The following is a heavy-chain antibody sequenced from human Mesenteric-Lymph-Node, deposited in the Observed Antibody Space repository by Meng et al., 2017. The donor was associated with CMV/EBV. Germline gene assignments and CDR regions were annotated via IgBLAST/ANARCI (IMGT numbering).Heavy chain of an antibody. Sequence: GGSLRLSCAASGFTVSSNYMSWVRQAPGKGLEWVSVIYSGGSTYYADSVKGRFTISRDNSKNTLFLQMGSLRAEDMAVYYCAARYCSSTSCYGYFEYWGQGSLVTVSS. CDR1: GFTVSSNY. D-gene: IGHD2-2*01. V-gene: IGHV3-53*05. CDR2: IYSGGST. J-gene: IGHJ4*02. CDR3: AARYCSSTSCYGYFEY.